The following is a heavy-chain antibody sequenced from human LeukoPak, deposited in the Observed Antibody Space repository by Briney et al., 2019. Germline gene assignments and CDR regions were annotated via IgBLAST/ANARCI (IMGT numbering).Heavy chain of an antibody. CDR2: IYYSGST. CDR1: GGSISSYY. J-gene: IGHJ3*01. D-gene: IGHD2-2*01. CDR3: ARSYCSSTSCYLAAFDV. V-gene: IGHV4-59*01. Sequence: SETLSLTCTVSGGSISSYYWSWIRQPPGKGLEWIGYIYYSGSTNYNPSLKSRVTISVDTSKNQFSLKLSSVTAADTAVYYCARSYCSSTSCYLAAFDVWGQGTMVTVSS.